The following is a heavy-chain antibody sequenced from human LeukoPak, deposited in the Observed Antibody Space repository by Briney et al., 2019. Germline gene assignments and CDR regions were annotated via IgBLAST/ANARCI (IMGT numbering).Heavy chain of an antibody. D-gene: IGHD3-22*01. V-gene: IGHV1-24*01. CDR1: GYTLTELS. CDR2: FDPEDGET. CDR3: ANAGPYYYDSSGYPPLLYYFDY. Sequence: ASVKVSCKVSGYTLTELSMHWVRQAPGKGLERMGGFDPEDGETIYAQKFQGRVTITADESTSTAYMELSSLRSEDTAVYYCANAGPYYYDSSGYPPLLYYFDYWGQGTLVTGSS. J-gene: IGHJ4*02.